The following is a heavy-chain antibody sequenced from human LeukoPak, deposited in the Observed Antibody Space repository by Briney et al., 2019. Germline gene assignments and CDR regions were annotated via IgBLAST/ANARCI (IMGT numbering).Heavy chain of an antibody. D-gene: IGHD3-3*01. Sequence: GSLRLSCAASGFTFSSYAMSWVRQPPGKGLEWIGSIYYSGSTYYNPSLKSRVTISVDTSKNQFSLKLRSVTAADTAVYYCARLRGGITIFGVVPWYFDYWGQGTLVTVSS. V-gene: IGHV4-39*01. CDR1: GFTFSSYA. CDR3: ARLRGGITIFGVVPWYFDY. J-gene: IGHJ4*02. CDR2: IYYSGST.